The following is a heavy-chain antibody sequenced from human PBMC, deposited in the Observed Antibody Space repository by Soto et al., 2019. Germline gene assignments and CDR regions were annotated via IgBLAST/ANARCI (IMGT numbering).Heavy chain of an antibody. D-gene: IGHD3-10*01. CDR2: ISAYNGNT. J-gene: IGHJ5*02. V-gene: IGHV1-18*01. Sequence: QVQLVQSGAEVKKPGASVKVSCKASGYTFTSYGISWVRQAPGQGLEWMGWISAYNGNTNYAQKLQGRVTKTTDNSTSTAYMELRSLRSDDTAVYYCARGIRITMPKGEWFDPWGQGTLVTVSS. CDR1: GYTFTSYG. CDR3: ARGIRITMPKGEWFDP.